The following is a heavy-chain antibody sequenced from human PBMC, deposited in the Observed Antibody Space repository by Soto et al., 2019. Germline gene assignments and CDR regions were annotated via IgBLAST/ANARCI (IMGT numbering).Heavy chain of an antibody. D-gene: IGHD5-18*01. Sequence: PGGSLRLSCAASGFPFSSYAMSWVRQAPGKGLEWVSAISGNGAETSYAASVRGRFTISRDNSRDTLYLQMNSLRADDTAVCYCGKDRSGCGCFVCSSWRQGSRVTVSS. CDR1: GFPFSSYA. V-gene: IGHV3-23*01. CDR2: ISGNGAET. CDR3: GKDRSGCGCFVCSS. J-gene: IGHJ5*02.